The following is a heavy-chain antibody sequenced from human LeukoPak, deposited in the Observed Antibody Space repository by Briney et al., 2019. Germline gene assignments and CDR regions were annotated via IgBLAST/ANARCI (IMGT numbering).Heavy chain of an antibody. J-gene: IGHJ4*02. CDR2: ISAYNGNA. CDR1: GYTFTNHG. D-gene: IGHD3-10*01. Sequence: ASVKVSCKASGYTFTNHGITWVRQAPGQGLEWMGWISAYNGNADYAQGFQGRVTMTTDTSTSTAYMELRCLRPDDAGVYYCARTPKRFGELYQSADYWGQGTLVTVSS. CDR3: ARTPKRFGELYQSADY. V-gene: IGHV1-18*01.